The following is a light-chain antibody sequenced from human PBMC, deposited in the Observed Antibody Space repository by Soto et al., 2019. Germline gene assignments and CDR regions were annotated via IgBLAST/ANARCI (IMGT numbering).Light chain of an antibody. CDR1: QMIRNY. V-gene: IGKV3-15*01. CDR3: QQYLNWPQT. CDR2: DAS. J-gene: IGKJ2*01. Sequence: EIVVTQSPATLSVSPGERATLSCRASQMIRNYLAWYQQKPGQAPRLLIYDASTRATGIPARFSGSGSGTEFTLTISSLQSEDFAVYYCQQYLNWPQTFGQGTKLEIK.